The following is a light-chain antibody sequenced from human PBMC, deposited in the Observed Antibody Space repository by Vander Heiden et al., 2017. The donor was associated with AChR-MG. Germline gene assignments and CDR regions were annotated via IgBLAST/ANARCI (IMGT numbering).Light chain of an antibody. J-gene: IGLJ3*02. V-gene: IGLV2-11*01. CDR1: NSDVGAFYY. CDR2: DVT. CDR3: CSYAGNYAWV. Sequence: QSALTQSRSVSGSPGQSVTLSCTGTNSDVGAFYYVSWYQQYPGEAPKFLIFDVTRRPSGVPDRFSASKSGNTASLTISGLQVDDEAHYYCCSYAGNYAWVFGGGTELTVL.